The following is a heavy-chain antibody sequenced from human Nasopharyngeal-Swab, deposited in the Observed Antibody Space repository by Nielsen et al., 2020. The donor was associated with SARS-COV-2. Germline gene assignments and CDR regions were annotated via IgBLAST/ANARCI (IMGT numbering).Heavy chain of an antibody. CDR1: GGSIGSYY. V-gene: IGHV4-59*01. J-gene: IGHJ6*03. CDR3: AKQNSGYDYVDNYYYYYMDV. CDR2: IYYSGST. D-gene: IGHD5-12*01. Sequence: SETLSLTCTVSGGSIGSYYWSWIRQPPGKGLEWIGYIYYSGSTKYNPSLKSRVTISVDTSKNQFSLNLNSVTAADTAVYYCAKQNSGYDYVDNYYYYYMDVWGQGTTVTVSS.